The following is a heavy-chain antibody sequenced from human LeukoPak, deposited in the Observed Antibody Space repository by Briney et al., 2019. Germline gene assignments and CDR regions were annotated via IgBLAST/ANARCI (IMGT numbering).Heavy chain of an antibody. Sequence: SSVKVSCKASGYTFTGYYMHWVRQAAGQGLEWIGWINPNSGGTNYAQKSQGRVTMTRDTSISTAYMELSRLRSDDTAVYYCARDDYGGNSGYWGQGTLVTVSS. D-gene: IGHD4-23*01. CDR2: INPNSGGT. CDR3: ARDDYGGNSGY. J-gene: IGHJ4*02. V-gene: IGHV1-2*02. CDR1: GYTFTGYY.